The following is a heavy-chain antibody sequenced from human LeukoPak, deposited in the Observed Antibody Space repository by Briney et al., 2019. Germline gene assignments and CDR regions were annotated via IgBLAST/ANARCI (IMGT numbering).Heavy chain of an antibody. J-gene: IGHJ4*02. D-gene: IGHD1-26*01. Sequence: PGGSLRLSYAASAFSLNAYNMNWVRQAPGKGLEWVSSISYTGTYIYYADSVKGRFTISRDNAQNSLYLQMNSLRAEDTAIYYCVRDRGTYRPIDYWGQGTLVSVSS. V-gene: IGHV3-21*04. CDR3: VRDRGTYRPIDY. CDR2: ISYTGTYI. CDR1: AFSLNAYN.